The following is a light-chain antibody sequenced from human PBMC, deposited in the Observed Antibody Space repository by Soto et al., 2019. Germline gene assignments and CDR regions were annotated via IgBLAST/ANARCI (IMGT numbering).Light chain of an antibody. V-gene: IGKV3-20*01. CDR1: QSVRSNF. Sequence: EMVMTQSPATLSVSPGESATLSCRASQSVRSNFLAWYQQTPGQAPRLLIYGASSRATGIPDRFSGSGSGTDFTLTISRLEPEDFAVYYGQQYGSSPRTFGQGTRLEIK. CDR2: GAS. CDR3: QQYGSSPRT. J-gene: IGKJ5*01.